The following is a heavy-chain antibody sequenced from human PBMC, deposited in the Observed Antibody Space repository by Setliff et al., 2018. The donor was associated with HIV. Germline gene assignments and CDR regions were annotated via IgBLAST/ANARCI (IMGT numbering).Heavy chain of an antibody. CDR3: TRDAEPYGDYGNLKYFDL. CDR1: GFTFSYYY. CDR2: IRNKAYGGTT. D-gene: IGHD4-17*01. Sequence: GGSLRLSCAASGFTFSYYYMSGVRQAPGKGLEWVGFIRNKAYGGTTEYAASLKGRFTISRDDSKSIAYLQMNSLKTEDTAVYYCTRDAEPYGDYGNLKYFDLWGRGTLVTVSS. V-gene: IGHV3-49*04. J-gene: IGHJ2*01.